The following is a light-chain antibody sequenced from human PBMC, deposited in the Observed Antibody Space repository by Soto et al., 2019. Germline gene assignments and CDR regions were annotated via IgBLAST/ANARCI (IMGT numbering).Light chain of an antibody. Sequence: EIVLAQSPGILSLSPGERATLSCRASQSITNNYLAWYQQKPGRAHRLLIYGASSRATGIPDRFSGSGSGTDFTLTISRLEPEDFAMYYCQQYGYLVTFGGGTKVEIK. CDR3: QQYGYLVT. V-gene: IGKV3-20*01. CDR2: GAS. CDR1: QSITNNY. J-gene: IGKJ4*01.